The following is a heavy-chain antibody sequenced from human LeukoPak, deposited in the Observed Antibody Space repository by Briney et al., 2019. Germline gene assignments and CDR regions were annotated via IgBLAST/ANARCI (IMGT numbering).Heavy chain of an antibody. D-gene: IGHD2-2*02. CDR1: GGSISSGSYY. Sequence: PSQTLSLTCTVSGGSISSGSYYWSWIRQPAGKGLEWIGRIYTRGSTNYNPSLKSRVTISVDTSKNQFSLKLSSVTAADTAVYYCAGVRYCSSTSCYMGVVKNWFDPWGQGTLVTVSS. V-gene: IGHV4-61*02. CDR2: IYTRGST. CDR3: AGVRYCSSTSCYMGVVKNWFDP. J-gene: IGHJ5*02.